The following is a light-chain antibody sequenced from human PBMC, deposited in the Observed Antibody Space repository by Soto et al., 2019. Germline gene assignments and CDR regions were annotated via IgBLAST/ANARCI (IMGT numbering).Light chain of an antibody. J-gene: IGKJ4*01. CDR2: GAS. Sequence: IVLTQSPGTLSLSPGERATLSCRASQSVSSSYLAWYQQKPGQAPRLLIYGASSRATGIPDRFSGSGSGTDFTLTISRLEPEDFAVYYCQQYDSSPLTFRGGPKVEIK. V-gene: IGKV3-20*01. CDR3: QQYDSSPLT. CDR1: QSVSSSY.